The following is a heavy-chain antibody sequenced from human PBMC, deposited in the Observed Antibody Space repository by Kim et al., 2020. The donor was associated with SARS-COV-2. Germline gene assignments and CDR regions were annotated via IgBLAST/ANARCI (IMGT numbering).Heavy chain of an antibody. Sequence: SETLSLTCTVSGGSVSSGSYYWSWIRQPPGKGLEWIGYIYYSGSTNYNPSLKSRVTISVDTSKNQFSLKLSSVTAADTAVYYCARDQGGSGSYDAFDIWGQGTMVTVSS. CDR3: ARDQGGSGSYDAFDI. CDR1: GGSVSSGSYY. J-gene: IGHJ3*02. D-gene: IGHD3-10*01. CDR2: IYYSGST. V-gene: IGHV4-61*01.